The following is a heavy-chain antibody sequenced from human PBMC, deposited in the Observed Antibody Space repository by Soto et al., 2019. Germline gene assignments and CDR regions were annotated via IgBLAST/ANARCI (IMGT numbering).Heavy chain of an antibody. D-gene: IGHD3-16*02. V-gene: IGHV3-23*01. CDR3: ANDYFWVIYRPYCFAN. J-gene: IGHJ4*02. CDR1: GFTFSSYA. Sequence: PGRNLRLSSAASGFTFSSYAMSWVRQAPGKGLEWVSAISGSGGSTYYADSVKGRFTISRDNSKNTLYLQMNSLRAEDTAVYYCANDYFWVIYRPYCFANWVQGTLVTV. CDR2: ISGSGGST.